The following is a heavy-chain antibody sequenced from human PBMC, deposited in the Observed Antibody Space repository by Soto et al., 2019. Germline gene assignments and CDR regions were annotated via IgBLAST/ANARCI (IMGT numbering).Heavy chain of an antibody. V-gene: IGHV4-34*01. D-gene: IGHD5-18*01. J-gene: IGHJ4*02. Sequence: TLSLTCAVYGESFSGHIWTWIRQTPGKGLQWIGQINHSGSASYNPSLKSRVTISVHTSNSQFSLELSSVTAADTAVYYCARVLIYRRPHSYFLYWCQGTHVTGFS. CDR2: INHSGSA. CDR1: GESFSGHI. CDR3: ARVLIYRRPHSYFLY.